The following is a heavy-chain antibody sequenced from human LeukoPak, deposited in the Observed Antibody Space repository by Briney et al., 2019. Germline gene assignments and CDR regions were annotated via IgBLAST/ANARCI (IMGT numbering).Heavy chain of an antibody. CDR2: IYPGDSDT. D-gene: IGHD6-13*01. J-gene: IGHJ4*02. Sequence: GESLKISCKGSGYSFTSYWIGWVRQMPGKGLEWMGIIYPGDSDTRYSPSFQGQVTISADKSISTAYLQWSSLKASDTAMYYCARHGQRRGIAAAGRVDYWGQGTLVTVSS. V-gene: IGHV5-51*01. CDR3: ARHGQRRGIAAAGRVDY. CDR1: GYSFTSYW.